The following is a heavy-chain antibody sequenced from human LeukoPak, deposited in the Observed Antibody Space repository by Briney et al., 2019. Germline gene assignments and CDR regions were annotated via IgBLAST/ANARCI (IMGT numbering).Heavy chain of an antibody. CDR3: VRAYDY. J-gene: IGHJ4*02. Sequence: SETLSLTCTVSGDSISSSSYYWVWLRQPPGKGLEWIATIHYTGSTYYNPSLKSRVTISVDTSKNQFSLKLSSVTAADTAVYYCVRAYDYWGQGTLVTVSS. V-gene: IGHV4-39*01. D-gene: IGHD2-21*01. CDR2: IHYTGST. CDR1: GDSISSSSYY.